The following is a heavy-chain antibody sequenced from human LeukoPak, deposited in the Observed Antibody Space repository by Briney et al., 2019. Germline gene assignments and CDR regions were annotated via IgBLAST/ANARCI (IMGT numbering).Heavy chain of an antibody. Sequence: PSETLSLTCTVSGGSIISSSFWWGWIRQPPGKGLEWIGSIYYSGSTYYNPSLKSRVTISVDTSKNQFSLKLSSVTAADTAVYYCARDSGIAVAGGSGWFDPWGQGTLVTVSS. CDR1: GGSIISSSFW. D-gene: IGHD6-19*01. CDR3: ARDSGIAVAGGSGWFDP. V-gene: IGHV4-39*07. J-gene: IGHJ5*02. CDR2: IYYSGST.